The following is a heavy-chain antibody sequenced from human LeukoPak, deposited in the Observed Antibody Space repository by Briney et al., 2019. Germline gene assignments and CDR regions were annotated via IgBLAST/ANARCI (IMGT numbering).Heavy chain of an antibody. Sequence: GGSLRLSCAASGFTFSSYSMNWVRQAPGKGLEWVANIKQDGSEEYYVDSVKGRFTISRDNAKNSLYLQMNSLRAEDTAVYYCARGPLGRYYYYYYMDVWGKGTTVTVSS. V-gene: IGHV3-7*01. CDR2: IKQDGSEE. CDR1: GFTFSSYS. J-gene: IGHJ6*03. CDR3: ARGPLGRYYYYYYMDV. D-gene: IGHD3-16*01.